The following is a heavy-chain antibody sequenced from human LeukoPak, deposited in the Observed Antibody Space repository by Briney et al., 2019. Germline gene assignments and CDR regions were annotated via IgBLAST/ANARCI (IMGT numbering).Heavy chain of an antibody. Sequence: GESLKISCQGSGYSFNNYWIAWVRQMPGKGLEWMGIIYPDDSDTTYSPSFQGQVTISADKSISTAYLQWSSLKASDTAMYYCARQGYSYGKIDYWGQGTLVTVSS. V-gene: IGHV5-51*01. CDR1: GYSFNNYW. CDR2: IYPDDSDT. J-gene: IGHJ4*02. CDR3: ARQGYSYGKIDY. D-gene: IGHD5-18*01.